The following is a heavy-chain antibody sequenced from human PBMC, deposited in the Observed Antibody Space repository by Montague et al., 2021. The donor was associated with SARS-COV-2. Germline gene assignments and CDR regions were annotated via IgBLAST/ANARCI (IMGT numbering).Heavy chain of an antibody. Sequence: CAISGDSVSSTSAAWNWIRQSPSRGLEWLGRAYFTSKWSSEYALSVKSRLIISPDTSKNQFSLRLMSVTPDDTAVYYCARAYCSSTSCYPIDYWGQGTLVAVSS. CDR1: GDSVSSTSAA. CDR3: ARAYCSSTSCYPIDY. V-gene: IGHV6-1*01. D-gene: IGHD2-2*01. J-gene: IGHJ4*02. CDR2: AYFTSKWSS.